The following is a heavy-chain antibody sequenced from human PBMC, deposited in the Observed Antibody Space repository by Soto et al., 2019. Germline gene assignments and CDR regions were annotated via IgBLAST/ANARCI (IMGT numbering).Heavy chain of an antibody. Sequence: EVQLVETGGGLIQPGGSLRLSCAASGFTVSSNYMSWVRQAPGKGLEWVSVIDSGGSTYYADSVKGRFTISRDNSKNTLYLQMNSLRAEDTAVYYCAREVYSSSSGGMDVWGQGTTVTVSS. CDR1: GFTVSSNY. CDR2: IDSGGST. J-gene: IGHJ6*02. CDR3: AREVYSSSSGGMDV. D-gene: IGHD6-6*01. V-gene: IGHV3-53*02.